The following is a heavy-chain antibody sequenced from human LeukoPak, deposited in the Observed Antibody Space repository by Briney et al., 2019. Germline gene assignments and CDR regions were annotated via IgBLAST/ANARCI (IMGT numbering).Heavy chain of an antibody. CDR1: GFTFSSYA. Sequence: GGSLRLSCATSGFTFSSYAMSWVRQAPGKGLEWVSAISGNGVSTYYADSVKGRFTISRDDSKNTLYLQMNSLRAEDTAVYYCAKAPLSYDSSGPFDYWGQGTLVTVSS. CDR3: AKAPLSYDSSGPFDY. J-gene: IGHJ4*02. V-gene: IGHV3-23*01. CDR2: ISGNGVST. D-gene: IGHD3-22*01.